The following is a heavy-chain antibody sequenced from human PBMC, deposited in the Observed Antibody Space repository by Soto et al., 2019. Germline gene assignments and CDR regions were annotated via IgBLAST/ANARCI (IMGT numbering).Heavy chain of an antibody. CDR1: GASISSYY. CDR2: MHHTQGT. D-gene: IGHD3-9*01. J-gene: IGHJ5*02. Sequence: SETLSLTCSVSGASISSYYWTWIRQPPGGGLEWIGYMHHTQGTNDNPSLRGRVHMSIDTSMNQFSLRLTSVTAADTAVYYCARVHFVGYFNCTHPRGHGPMVTLSS. CDR3: ARVHFVGYFNCTHP. V-gene: IGHV4-59*01.